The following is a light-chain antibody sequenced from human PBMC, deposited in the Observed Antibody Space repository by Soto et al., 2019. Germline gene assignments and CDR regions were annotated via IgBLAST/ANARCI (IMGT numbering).Light chain of an antibody. CDR1: QSISNY. CDR3: QQSYGTPLT. CDR2: AAS. V-gene: IGKV1-39*01. J-gene: IGKJ4*01. Sequence: DMEMTQSPSSLSASVGDRVTITCRASQSISNYLNWYQHKPGKVPKLLIYAASSLQSGVPTRFSGSGSGTDFTLTINILQHEDFATYYCQQSYGTPLTFGGGTKVAIK.